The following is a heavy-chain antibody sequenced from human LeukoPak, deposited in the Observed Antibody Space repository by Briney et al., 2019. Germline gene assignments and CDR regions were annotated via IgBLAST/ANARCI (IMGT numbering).Heavy chain of an antibody. CDR3: ARDLRSYDFWSGYFNWFDP. D-gene: IGHD3-3*01. V-gene: IGHV4-61*02. CDR1: GGSIGSGGYS. J-gene: IGHJ5*02. CDR2: IYTSGST. Sequence: SETLSLTCTVSGGSIGSGGYSWSWIRQPAGKGLEWIGRIYTSGSTNYNPSLKSRVTISVDTSKNQFSLKLSSVTAADTAVYYCARDLRSYDFWSGYFNWFDPWGQGTLVTVSS.